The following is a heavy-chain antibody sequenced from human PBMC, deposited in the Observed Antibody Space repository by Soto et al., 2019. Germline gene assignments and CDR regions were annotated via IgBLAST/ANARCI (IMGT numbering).Heavy chain of an antibody. CDR1: GGSIGSGDYY. CDR3: ARGNPIAAPPFIDY. J-gene: IGHJ4*02. D-gene: IGHD6-6*01. V-gene: IGHV4-30-4*01. Sequence: SETLSLTCTVSGGSIGSGDYYWSWIRQPPGKGLEWIGYIYYSGSTYYNPSLKSRVTISVDTSKNQFSLKLSSVTAADMAVYYCARGNPIAAPPFIDYWGQGTLVTVSS. CDR2: IYYSGST.